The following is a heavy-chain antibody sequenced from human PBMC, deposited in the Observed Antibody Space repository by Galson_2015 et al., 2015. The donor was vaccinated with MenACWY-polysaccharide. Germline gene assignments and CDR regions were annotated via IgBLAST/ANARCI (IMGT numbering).Heavy chain of an antibody. D-gene: IGHD4/OR15-4a*01. CDR3: GHSRPPRAVDY. J-gene: IGHJ4*02. CDR2: IYWDDDK. V-gene: IGHV2-5*02. CDR1: GFSLSTSGVG. Sequence: PALVKPTQTLTLPCTFSGFSLSTSGVGVGWIRQPPGKALEWLALIYWDDDKRYSPSLKSRLTITKDTSKNQVVLTMTNMDPVDTATYYCGHSRPPRAVDYWGQGTLVTVSS.